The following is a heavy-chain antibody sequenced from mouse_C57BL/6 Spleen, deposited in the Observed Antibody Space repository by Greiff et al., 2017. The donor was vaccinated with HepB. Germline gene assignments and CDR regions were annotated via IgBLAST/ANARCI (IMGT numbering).Heavy chain of an antibody. CDR1: GYTFTSYD. Sequence: QVQLKESGPELVKPGASVKLSCKASGYTFTSYDINWVKQRPGQGLEWIGWVYPRDGSTKYNEKFKGKATLTVDTSSSTAYMELHSLTSEDSAVYFGARAEGYCNGSSLYDLDYWGQGTTLTVSS. CDR2: VYPRDGST. D-gene: IGHD1-1*01. CDR3: ARAEGYCNGSSLYDLDY. V-gene: IGHV1-85*01. J-gene: IGHJ2*01.